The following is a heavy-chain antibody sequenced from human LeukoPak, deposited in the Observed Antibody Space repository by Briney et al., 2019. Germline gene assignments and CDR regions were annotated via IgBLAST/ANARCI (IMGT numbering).Heavy chain of an antibody. CDR1: GGSISSYT. Sequence: SETLSLTCTVSGGSISSYTWSWIRQPAGKGLEWIGRIYTTGSTNYNPSLKSRVTISIDTSKNKFSLKLSSVTAADTAVYYCARVRAALAWFDPWGQGTLVTVSS. J-gene: IGHJ5*02. D-gene: IGHD6-6*01. CDR2: IYTTGST. V-gene: IGHV4-4*07. CDR3: ARVRAALAWFDP.